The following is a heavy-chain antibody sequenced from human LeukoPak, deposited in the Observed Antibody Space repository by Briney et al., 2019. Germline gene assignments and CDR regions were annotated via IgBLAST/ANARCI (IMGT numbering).Heavy chain of an antibody. CDR3: ARVLGSGYSDY. V-gene: IGHV4-59*01. D-gene: IGHD3-3*01. CDR2: IYYSGST. J-gene: IGHJ4*02. Sequence: SETLSLTCAVYGGSFSGYYWSWIRQPPGKGLEWIGYIYYSGSTNYNPSLKSRVTISVDTSKNQFSLKLSSVTAADTAVYYCARVLGSGYSDYWGQGTLVTVSS. CDR1: GGSFSGYY.